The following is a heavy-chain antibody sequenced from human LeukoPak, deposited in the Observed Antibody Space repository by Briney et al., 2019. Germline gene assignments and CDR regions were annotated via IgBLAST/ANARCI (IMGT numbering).Heavy chain of an antibody. D-gene: IGHD5-12*01. CDR1: GYSISSGYY. CDR3: ASTAQWIFDY. CDR2: IYHSGST. V-gene: IGHV4-38-2*02. Sequence: PSETLSLTCTVSGYSISSGYYWGWIRQPPGKGLEWIGSIYHSGSTNYNPSLKSRVTISVDTSKNQFSLKLSSVTAADTAVYYCASTAQWIFDYWGQGTLVTVSS. J-gene: IGHJ4*02.